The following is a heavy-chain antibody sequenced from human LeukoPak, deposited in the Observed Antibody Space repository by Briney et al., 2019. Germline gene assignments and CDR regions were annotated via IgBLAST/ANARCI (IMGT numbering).Heavy chain of an antibody. D-gene: IGHD3-22*01. CDR2: IIPIFGTA. Sequence: ASVKVSCKASGGTFSSHAISWVRQAPGQGLEWMGGIIPIFGTANYAQKFQGRVTITADESTSTAYMEMSSLRSEDTAVYYCARSGYYYDSSGYQTNFDYWGQGTLVTVSS. CDR3: ARSGYYYDSSGYQTNFDY. CDR1: GGTFSSHA. V-gene: IGHV1-69*13. J-gene: IGHJ4*02.